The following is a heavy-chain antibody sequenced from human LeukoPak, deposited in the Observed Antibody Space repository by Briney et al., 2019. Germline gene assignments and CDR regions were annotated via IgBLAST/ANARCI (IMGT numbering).Heavy chain of an antibody. D-gene: IGHD3-3*01. J-gene: IGHJ4*02. V-gene: IGHV3-7*01. Sequence: GGSLRLSCAASGFTFSTYWMTWVRQAPGKGLEWVANINQDGSKINYVDSVTGRFTISRDNAKNSLYLQMNSLRAEDTAVYYYDRFDYWGQGTLVTVSS. CDR3: DRFDY. CDR1: GFTFSTYW. CDR2: INQDGSKI.